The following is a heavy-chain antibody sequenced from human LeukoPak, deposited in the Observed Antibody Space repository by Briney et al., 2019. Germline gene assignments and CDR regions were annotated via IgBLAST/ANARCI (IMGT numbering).Heavy chain of an antibody. CDR2: INPNSGGT. V-gene: IGHV1-2*02. CDR3: ARDRGAYYYYMDV. J-gene: IGHJ6*03. CDR1: GYTFTGYY. D-gene: IGHD3-10*01. Sequence: ASVKVSCKASGYTFTGYYMHWVRQAPGQGLEWMGWINPNSGGTNYAQKFQGRVTMTRDTSISTAYMELSRLRSEDTAVYYCARDRGAYYYYMDVWGKGTTVTVSS.